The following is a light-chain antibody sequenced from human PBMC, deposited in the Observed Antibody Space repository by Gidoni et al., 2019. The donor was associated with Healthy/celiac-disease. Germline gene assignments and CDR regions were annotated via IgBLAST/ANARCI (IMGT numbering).Light chain of an antibody. CDR1: QSISSY. V-gene: IGKV1-39*01. J-gene: IGKJ4*01. CDR2: AAS. CDR3: QQSYSTPLT. Sequence: DLKMNQSPSSLSASVGDRVTITCRASQSISSYLNWYQQKPGKAPKLLIYAASSLQSGVPSRFSGSGSGTDFTLTISSLQPEDFATYYCQQSYSTPLTFGGXTKVEIK.